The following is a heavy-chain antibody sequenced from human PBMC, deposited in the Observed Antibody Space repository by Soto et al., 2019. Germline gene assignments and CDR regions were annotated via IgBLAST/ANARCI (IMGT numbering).Heavy chain of an antibody. Sequence: PSDTLSLTSTCSGCSISRDYSTSIRQPPGKGQKRSGYIYYSGSTNYNPSLKSRVTISVDTSKNQYTLKLSSATAADPAVYYCARDPGVLSSGYLFAFDIWGQGTMVTVSS. J-gene: IGHJ3*02. D-gene: IGHD3-22*01. CDR2: IYYSGST. CDR1: GCSISRDY. V-gene: IGHV4-59*01. CDR3: ARDPGVLSSGYLFAFDI.